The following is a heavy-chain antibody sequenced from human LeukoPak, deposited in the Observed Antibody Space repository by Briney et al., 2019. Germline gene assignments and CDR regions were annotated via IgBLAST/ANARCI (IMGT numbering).Heavy chain of an antibody. J-gene: IGHJ5*02. V-gene: IGHV4-59*02. CDR1: GGSVTSYY. D-gene: IGHD6-19*01. Sequence: PSETLSLTCTVSGGSVTSYYWSWIRQPPGKGLEWIGYIYYSGGTNYNPSLKSRVTMSLDASKNQFSLKLSSVTAADTAVYYCARDLSGWYNCFDPWGQGALVTVSS. CDR3: ARDLSGWYNCFDP. CDR2: IYYSGGT.